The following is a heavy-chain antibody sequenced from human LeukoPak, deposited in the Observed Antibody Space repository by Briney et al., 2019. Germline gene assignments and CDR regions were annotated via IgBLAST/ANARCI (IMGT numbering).Heavy chain of an antibody. J-gene: IGHJ4*02. CDR3: ARGTGSLDY. D-gene: IGHD1-26*01. V-gene: IGHV6-1*01. Sequence: SQTLSLTCAISGDSVSSKIASWNWIRQSPSRGLEWLGRTYSRSKWFNDYAVSVKSRITINPDTSKNQFSLHLTSVTPDDTAVYYCARGTGSLDYWGQGTLVTVSS. CDR1: GDSVSSKIAS. CDR2: TYSRSKWFN.